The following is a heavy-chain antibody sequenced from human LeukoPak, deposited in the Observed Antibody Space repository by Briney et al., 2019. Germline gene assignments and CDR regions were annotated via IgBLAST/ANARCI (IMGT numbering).Heavy chain of an antibody. D-gene: IGHD2-2*01. CDR3: AKDQGIVVVPAANDY. CDR1: GFTFITYA. V-gene: IGHV3-23*01. J-gene: IGHJ4*02. CDR2: ISGSGAST. Sequence: GGSLRLSCAASGFTFITYAMSWVRQAPGKGLEWVSVISGSGASTYYADSVKGRFTISRDNSKNTLSLQMNSLRAEDTAVYYCAKDQGIVVVPAANDYWGQGTLVTVSS.